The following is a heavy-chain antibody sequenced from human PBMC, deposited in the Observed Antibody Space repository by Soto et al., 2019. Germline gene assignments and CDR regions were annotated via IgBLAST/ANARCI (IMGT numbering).Heavy chain of an antibody. Sequence: PSETLSLTCSVSGGSIATGGFHWSWIRQHPGKGLEWIGYIDYSGTTKYNPSLKSRVTLSVETSKNQFSLKVSSVTAADTAVYYCARASCIMTSCYNGPFDSWGQGTLVTVSS. CDR1: GGSIATGGFH. V-gene: IGHV4-31*03. D-gene: IGHD2-2*02. J-gene: IGHJ4*02. CDR2: IDYSGTT. CDR3: ARASCIMTSCYNGPFDS.